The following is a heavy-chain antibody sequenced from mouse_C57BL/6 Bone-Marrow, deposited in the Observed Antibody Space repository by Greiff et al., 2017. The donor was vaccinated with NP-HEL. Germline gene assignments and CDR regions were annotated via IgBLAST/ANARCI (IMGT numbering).Heavy chain of an antibody. CDR2: IWSGGST. CDR3: ARNGGRYFDV. D-gene: IGHD1-1*02. J-gene: IGHJ1*03. CDR1: GFSLTSYG. Sequence: VLLVESGPGLVQPSQSLSITCTVSGFSLTSYGVHWVRQSPGQGLEWLGVIWSGGSTDYTAAFISRLSISKDKSTSQVFFKMNSLQAYDTSIYYCARNGGRYFDVWGTGTTVTVSS. V-gene: IGHV2-2*01.